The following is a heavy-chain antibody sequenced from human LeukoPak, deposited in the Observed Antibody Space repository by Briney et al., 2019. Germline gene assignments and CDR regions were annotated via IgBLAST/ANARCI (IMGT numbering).Heavy chain of an antibody. CDR3: AKDNEYYGSGSYLGY. CDR2: ISGSGGST. Sequence: PGGSLRLSCAASGFTFSSYAMSWVRQAPGKGLEWVSAISGSGGSTYYADSVKGRFTISRDNSKNTLYLQMNRLRAEDTAVYYCAKDNEYYGSGSYLGYWGKGTLVTVSS. D-gene: IGHD3-10*01. CDR1: GFTFSSYA. J-gene: IGHJ4*02. V-gene: IGHV3-23*01.